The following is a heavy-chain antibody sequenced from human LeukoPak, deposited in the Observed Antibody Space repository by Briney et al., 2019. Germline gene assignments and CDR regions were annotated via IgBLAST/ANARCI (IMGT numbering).Heavy chain of an antibody. J-gene: IGHJ5*02. D-gene: IGHD6-13*01. CDR1: GCTISSYS. CDR2: IYYSGST. Sequence: SETLSLSCTVSGCTISSYSWNWIRQPPGRGLEWIGYIYYSGSTNYNPSLKSRVTISVDTSKNQFSLKLSSVTAADTAVYYCARDSIAAAGTYNWFDPWGQGTLVTVSS. V-gene: IGHV4-59*01. CDR3: ARDSIAAAGTYNWFDP.